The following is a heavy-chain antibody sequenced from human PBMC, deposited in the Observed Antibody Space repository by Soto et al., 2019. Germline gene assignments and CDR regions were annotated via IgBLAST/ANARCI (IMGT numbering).Heavy chain of an antibody. CDR2: IYHSGST. D-gene: IGHD1-26*01. Sequence: QVQLQESGPGLVRPSGTLSLTCAVSGASISSTTSGNWWSWVRQPPGKGLEWIGEIYHSGSTNYNPSLQRRRTMSVDKAENQCSLKLTSVTAADTGVYYCARRVGAMLVDFWGQGTLVTVSS. V-gene: IGHV4-4*02. CDR1: GASISSTTSGNW. J-gene: IGHJ4*02. CDR3: ARRVGAMLVDF.